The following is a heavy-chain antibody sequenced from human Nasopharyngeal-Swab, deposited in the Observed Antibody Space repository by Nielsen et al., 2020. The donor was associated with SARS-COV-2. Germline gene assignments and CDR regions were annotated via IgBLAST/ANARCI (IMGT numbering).Heavy chain of an antibody. V-gene: IGHV3-9*01. J-gene: IGHJ6*03. CDR2: ISWNSGSI. CDR1: GFTFDDYA. CDR3: AKLPTSMDETYIDV. D-gene: IGHD5-18*01. Sequence: GGSLRLSCAASGFTFDDYAMHWVRQAPGKGLEWVSGISWNSGSIGYADSVKGRFTIFRDNAKNSLYLPMNNLRADDTALYYSAKLPTSMDETYIDVWCKVTTVTFSS.